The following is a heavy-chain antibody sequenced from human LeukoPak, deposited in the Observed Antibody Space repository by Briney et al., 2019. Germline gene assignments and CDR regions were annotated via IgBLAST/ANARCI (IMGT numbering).Heavy chain of an antibody. CDR2: MNPNSGYT. CDR3: YYSGVSYF. V-gene: IGHV1-8*01. J-gene: IGHJ4*02. D-gene: IGHD4-11*01. Sequence: GASVKVSTKASGYTVTSSDINWVRQATGQGPQWMGWMNPNSGYTGYDQKFQGRVTMTRDTSISTVYMELSRLRSGDTAVYYCYYSGVSYFWGQGALVTFSS. CDR1: GYTVTSSD.